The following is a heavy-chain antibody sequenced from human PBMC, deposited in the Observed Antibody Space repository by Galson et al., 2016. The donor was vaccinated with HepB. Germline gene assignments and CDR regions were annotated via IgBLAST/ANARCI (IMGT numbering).Heavy chain of an antibody. CDR1: GYTFNTYA. V-gene: IGHV1-3*04. CDR2: INTGNGHT. CDR3: ARGGSSGWYYFDY. Sequence: SVKVSCKASGYTFNTYAVHWLRQAPGQRLEWMGWINTGNGHTKYSQKFQGRVTIAGDTSASTAYMELSSLRSDDTAVYYCARGGSSGWYYFDYWGQGILVTVSS. D-gene: IGHD6-19*01. J-gene: IGHJ4*02.